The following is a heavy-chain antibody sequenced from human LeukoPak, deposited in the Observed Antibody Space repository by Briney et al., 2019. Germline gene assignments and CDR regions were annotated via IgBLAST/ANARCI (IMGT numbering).Heavy chain of an antibody. CDR2: IHPGDSDT. D-gene: IGHD3-10*01. CDR3: ARTRGYDAFDI. J-gene: IGHJ3*02. V-gene: IGHV5-51*01. Sequence: GESLKISCKGSGYIVISYWIGWVRQMPGRGLEWMGIIHPGDSDTRYSPSFQGQVTISADKSISTAYLQWSSLKASDTAMYYCARTRGYDAFDIWGQGTMVTVSS. CDR1: GYIVISYW.